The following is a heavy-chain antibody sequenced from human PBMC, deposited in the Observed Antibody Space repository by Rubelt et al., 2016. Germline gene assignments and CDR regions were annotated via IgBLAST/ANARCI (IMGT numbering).Heavy chain of an antibody. V-gene: IGHV1-69*13. CDR2: IIPIFGTA. J-gene: IGHJ4*02. CDR3: AREGGSSSSLIDY. CDR1: GGTFSSYA. Sequence: QVQLVQSGAEVKKPGASVKVSCKASGGTFSSYAISWVRQAPGQGLEWMGGIIPIFGTANYAKKFQGRVTLTWDESTSTAYMGLRSLRSDDTAVYYCAREGGSSSSLIDYWGQGTLVTVSS. D-gene: IGHD6-6*01.